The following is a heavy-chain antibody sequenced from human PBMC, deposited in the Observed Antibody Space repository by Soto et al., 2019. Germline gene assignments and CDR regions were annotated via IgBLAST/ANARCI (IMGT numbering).Heavy chain of an antibody. CDR2: IDPNGRIT. CDR1: KFILTTHW. J-gene: IGHJ4*02. CDR3: VMSDSDGVRYFDV. Sequence: GGSLRLSCAASKFILTTHWIHWVRQAPGKGLMWVSRIDPNGRITDYADFVNGRFTVSRDDARNTLYLEMNSLRADDTAVYYCVMSDSDGVRYFDVWGQGTLVTVSS. V-gene: IGHV3-74*01. D-gene: IGHD2-8*02.